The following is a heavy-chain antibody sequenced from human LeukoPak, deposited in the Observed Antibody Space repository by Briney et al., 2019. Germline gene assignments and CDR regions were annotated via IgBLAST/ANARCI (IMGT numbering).Heavy chain of an antibody. CDR1: GYTFTSYD. J-gene: IGHJ5*02. V-gene: IGHV1-8*01. CDR2: MNPNSGNT. Sequence: GASVKVSCKASGYTFTSYDINWVRQATGQGLEWMGWMNPNSGNTGYAQKFQGRVTMTRNTSISTAYMELSSLRSEDTAVYYCARQSIVVVVAASGSWFDPWGQGTLVTVSS. CDR3: ARQSIVVVVAASGSWFDP. D-gene: IGHD2-15*01.